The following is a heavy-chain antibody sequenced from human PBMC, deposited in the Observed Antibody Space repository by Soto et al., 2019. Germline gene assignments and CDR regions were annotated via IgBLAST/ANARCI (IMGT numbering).Heavy chain of an antibody. CDR1: GYSISSGYY. V-gene: IGHV4-38-2*01. Sequence: LSLTCAVSGYSISSGYYWGWIRQPPGKGLEWIGSIYHSGSTYYNPSLKSRVTISVDTSKNQFSLKLSSVTAADTAVYYCARAAYCSGGSCYPGWFDPWGQGTLVTVSS. CDR2: IYHSGST. CDR3: ARAAYCSGGSCYPGWFDP. J-gene: IGHJ5*02. D-gene: IGHD2-15*01.